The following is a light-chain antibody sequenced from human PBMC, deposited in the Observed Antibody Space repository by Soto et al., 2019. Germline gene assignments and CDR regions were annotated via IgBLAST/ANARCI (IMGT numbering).Light chain of an antibody. J-gene: IGKJ5*01. CDR2: GAS. CDR3: QQYAGPPTT. Sequence: EIVLTQSPGTLSLFPGERATLSCMASQSVSSSYLAWYQQKPGQAPRLLIYGASSRATGIPDRFSGSGSGTDFTLTISRLEPEDFAVYFCQQYAGPPTTFGQGTRLEIK. V-gene: IGKV3-20*01. CDR1: QSVSSSY.